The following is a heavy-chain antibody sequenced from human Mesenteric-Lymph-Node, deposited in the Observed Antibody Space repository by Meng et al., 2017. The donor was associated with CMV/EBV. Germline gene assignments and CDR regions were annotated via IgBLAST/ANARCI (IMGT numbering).Heavy chain of an antibody. CDR3: ARDSPYFGSDLDY. CDR1: GFNFSTYL. D-gene: IGHD3-9*01. Sequence: ETLSLTCAGSGFNFSTYLMHWVRQAPGKGLVWVSRINSDGSTTNYAGSVKGRFTISRDNAKNTLYLQMNSLRAEDTAVYYCARDSPYFGSDLDYWGQGTLVTVPQ. CDR2: INSDGSTT. V-gene: IGHV3-74*01. J-gene: IGHJ4*02.